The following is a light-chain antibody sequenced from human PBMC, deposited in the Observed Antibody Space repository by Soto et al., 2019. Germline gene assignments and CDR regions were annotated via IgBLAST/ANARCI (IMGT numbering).Light chain of an antibody. Sequence: DIQMTQSPSSVSASVGDRVTITCRASQSISNYLNWYQQKPGEAPKLLIYVASSLQSGVPSRLSGSGSGTDFTLTISSLQPEDFASYHCQQSFTTPLSFGGGTKVEIK. J-gene: IGKJ4*02. CDR3: QQSFTTPLS. CDR2: VAS. V-gene: IGKV1-39*01. CDR1: QSISNY.